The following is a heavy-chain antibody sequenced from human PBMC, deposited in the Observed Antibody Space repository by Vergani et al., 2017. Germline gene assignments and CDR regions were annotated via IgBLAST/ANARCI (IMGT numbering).Heavy chain of an antibody. Sequence: EVQLLESGGGLVQPGGSLRLSCAASGFTFSSYAMSWVRQAPGKGLEWVSAISGSGGSTYYADSVKGRFTISRDNSKNTLYLQMNSLRAEDTAVYYCAAVGGRGIYSGYDRNWFDPWGQGTLVTVSS. CDR1: GFTFSSYA. D-gene: IGHD5-12*01. CDR2: ISGSGGST. V-gene: IGHV3-23*01. J-gene: IGHJ5*02. CDR3: AAVGGRGIYSGYDRNWFDP.